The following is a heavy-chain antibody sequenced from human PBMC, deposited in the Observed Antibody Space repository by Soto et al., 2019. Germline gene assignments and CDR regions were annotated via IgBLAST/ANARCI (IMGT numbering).Heavy chain of an antibody. V-gene: IGHV4-30-2*01. D-gene: IGHD2-2*01. CDR2: IYHSGST. Sequence: SETLSLTCAVSGGSISSGGYSWSWIRQPPGKGLEWIGYIYHSGSTYYNPSLKSRVTISVDRSKNQFSLKLSSVTAADTAVYYCARCAMAGRSCNWFDPWGQGTLVTVSS. CDR1: GGSISSGGYS. J-gene: IGHJ5*02. CDR3: ARCAMAGRSCNWFDP.